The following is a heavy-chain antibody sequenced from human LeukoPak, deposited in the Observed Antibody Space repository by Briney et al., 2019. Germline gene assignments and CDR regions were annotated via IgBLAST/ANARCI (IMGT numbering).Heavy chain of an antibody. CDR1: ILTFNADV. V-gene: IGHV3-23*01. CDR3: AMRPADCSSSSCPTINRYYYGMDV. CDR2: ISGNGGST. Sequence: GGSLRLSCAASILTFNADVMGWVRQAPGKGLEWVSAISGNGGSTYYADSVKGRFTISRDNSKNTLHLQLNSLRDEDTAMYYCAMRPADCSSSSCPTINRYYYGMDVWGQGTTVIVSS. D-gene: IGHD2-15*01. J-gene: IGHJ6*02.